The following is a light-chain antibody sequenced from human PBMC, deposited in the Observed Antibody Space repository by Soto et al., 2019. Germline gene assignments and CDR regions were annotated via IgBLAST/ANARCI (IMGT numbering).Light chain of an antibody. CDR2: EVN. CDR3: CSYTTSSKDV. CDR1: SSDVGGYNY. J-gene: IGLJ1*01. V-gene: IGLV2-14*01. Sequence: QSVRSQPASVSWSPGHSITISCTGTSSDVGGYNYVSWYQQHPDKAPKLILYEVNNRPSGVSNRFSGSKSGNTASLTISGLQAEDEADYYCCSYTTSSKDVFGTGTKVTVL.